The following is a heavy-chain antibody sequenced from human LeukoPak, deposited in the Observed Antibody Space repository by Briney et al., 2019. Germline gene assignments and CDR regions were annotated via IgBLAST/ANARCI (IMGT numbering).Heavy chain of an antibody. D-gene: IGHD3-10*01. V-gene: IGHV3-23*01. Sequence: GGSLRLFCAASGFTFSSYAMSWVRQAPGEGLEWVSTISYSGDSTYYADSVKGRFTISRDNSKNTLCLQMNSLRAEDTAVYFCAKVPYSDYGSGRPPFMDVWGQGTTVAVSS. CDR3: AKVPYSDYGSGRPPFMDV. CDR2: ISYSGDST. J-gene: IGHJ6*02. CDR1: GFTFSSYA.